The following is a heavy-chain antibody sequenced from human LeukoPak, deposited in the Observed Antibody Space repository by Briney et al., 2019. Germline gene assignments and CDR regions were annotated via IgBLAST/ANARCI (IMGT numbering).Heavy chain of an antibody. CDR2: ISASGGTT. D-gene: IGHD3-10*01. Sequence: PGGSLRLSCTASGFTFDSYVITWVRQAPGKGLEWISSISASGGTTYYADSVKGRFTISPDNSKNTLYLQMNSLRTEDTAAYYCVKVYGSGGYVNGERQLARYFDYWGQGNVVTVSS. V-gene: IGHV3-23*01. J-gene: IGHJ4*02. CDR3: VKVYGSGGYVNGERQLARYFDY. CDR1: GFTFDSYV.